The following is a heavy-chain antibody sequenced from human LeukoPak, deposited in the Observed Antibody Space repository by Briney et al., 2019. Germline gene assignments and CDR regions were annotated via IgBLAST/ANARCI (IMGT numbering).Heavy chain of an antibody. CDR2: IYYTGST. J-gene: IGHJ2*01. V-gene: IGHV4-59*01. CDR3: ARDWTTVVTPDWYFDL. D-gene: IGHD4-23*01. Sequence: SETLSLTCTVSGASISSYYWSCIRQPPGKGLEWIGYIYYTGSTNYNPSLRSRVTISTDTSKNQFSLKLSSVTAADTAVYFCARDWTTVVTPDWYFDLWGRGTLVTVSS. CDR1: GASISSYY.